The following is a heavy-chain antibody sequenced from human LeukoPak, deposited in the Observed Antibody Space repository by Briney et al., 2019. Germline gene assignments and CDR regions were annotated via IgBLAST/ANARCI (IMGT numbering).Heavy chain of an antibody. CDR2: FDPEDGET. Sequence: ASVKVSCKVSGYILTELSMHWVRQAPGKGLEWMGGFDPEDGETIYAQKFQGRVTMTEDTSTDTAYMELSSLRSEDTAVYYCASRGSSVAGLDYWGQGTLVTVS. J-gene: IGHJ4*02. CDR1: GYILTELS. CDR3: ASRGSSVAGLDY. V-gene: IGHV1-24*01. D-gene: IGHD6-19*01.